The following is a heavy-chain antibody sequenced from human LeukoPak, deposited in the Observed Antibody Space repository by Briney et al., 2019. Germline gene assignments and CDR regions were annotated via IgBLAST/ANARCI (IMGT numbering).Heavy chain of an antibody. V-gene: IGHV5-51*01. CDR1: GYSFTTYW. D-gene: IGHD5-24*01. Sequence: GESLKISCKGSGYSFTTYWIGWGRQMPGKGLEWMGSIYPSDSDTRYSPSFQGQVTISPDKSISTASPQWSGLKASDPAMYYCARRGDGKEFDYWGQGTLVTASS. J-gene: IGHJ4*02. CDR2: IYPSDSDT. CDR3: ARRGDGKEFDY.